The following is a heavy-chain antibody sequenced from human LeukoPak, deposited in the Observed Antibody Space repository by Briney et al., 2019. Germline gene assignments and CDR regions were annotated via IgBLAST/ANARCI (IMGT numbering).Heavy chain of an antibody. CDR3: SRAHSGYSRAWDDAFDI. D-gene: IGHD6-19*01. V-gene: IGHV3-48*03. J-gene: IGHJ3*02. Sequence: QPGGSLRLSRAASGFTFSRYEMKWVRQAPGKGLEWVSYISSAASTIYYADSVKGRFTISRDNAKNSLYLQMNSLRAEDTAVYFCSRAHSGYSRAWDDAFDIWGQGTMVAVSS. CDR1: GFTFSRYE. CDR2: ISSAASTI.